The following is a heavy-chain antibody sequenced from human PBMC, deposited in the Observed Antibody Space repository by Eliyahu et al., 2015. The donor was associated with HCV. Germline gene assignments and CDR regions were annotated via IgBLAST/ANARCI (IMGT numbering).Heavy chain of an antibody. J-gene: IGHJ5*02. D-gene: IGHD6-19*01. Sequence: QVQLQESGPGLVKPSXTLSLTXTVSGGSIXXXXWSWIRQPPGKGLEWIGYIHYSGGTNYNPSLKSRVTMSVDTSKNQFSLXLTSVTAADTAMYYCASGGGGIAVTGTGGWFDPWGQGTLVTVSS. V-gene: IGHV4-59*01. CDR1: GGSIXXXX. CDR2: IHYSGGT. CDR3: ASGGGGIAVTGTGGWFDP.